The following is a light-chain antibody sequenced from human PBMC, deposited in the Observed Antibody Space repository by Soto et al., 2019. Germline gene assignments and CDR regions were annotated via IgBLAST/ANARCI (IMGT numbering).Light chain of an antibody. J-gene: IGKJ1*01. CDR3: QQYNNWPPWT. Sequence: EIVMTQSPATLSVSPGERATLSCRASQSVSGNLAWYPQKPGQAPRLLIYGASTRATGIPARFSGSGSGTEFTLTRSSLQSEGFAVYYCQQYNNWPPWTFGQGTKVEIK. V-gene: IGKV3-15*01. CDR1: QSVSGN. CDR2: GAS.